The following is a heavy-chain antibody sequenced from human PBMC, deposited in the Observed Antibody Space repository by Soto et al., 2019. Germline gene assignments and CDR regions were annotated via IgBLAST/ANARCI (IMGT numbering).Heavy chain of an antibody. Sequence: EVQLVESGGGLVQPGGSLRLSCAASGFTVSSNYMSWVRQAPGKGLEWVSVIYSGGSTYYADSVKGRFTISRHNSKNALYLQMNSLRAEDTAVYYCARSTFGDPLYYFDYWGQGTLVTVS. CDR1: GFTVSSNY. CDR2: IYSGGST. J-gene: IGHJ4*02. CDR3: ARSTFGDPLYYFDY. V-gene: IGHV3-53*04. D-gene: IGHD4-17*01.